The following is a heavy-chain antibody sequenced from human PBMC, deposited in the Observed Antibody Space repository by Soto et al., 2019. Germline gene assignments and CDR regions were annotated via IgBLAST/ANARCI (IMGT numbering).Heavy chain of an antibody. CDR3: ARGSKGSYYFDY. J-gene: IGHJ4*02. Sequence: GGSLRLSCAASGFTFSSYSMNWVRQAPGKGLEWVSSISSSSSYIYYADSVKGRFTISRDNAKNSLYLQMNSLRAEDTAVYYCARGSKGSYYFDYWGQGTLVTVSS. CDR1: GFTFSSYS. D-gene: IGHD1-26*01. CDR2: ISSSSSYI. V-gene: IGHV3-21*01.